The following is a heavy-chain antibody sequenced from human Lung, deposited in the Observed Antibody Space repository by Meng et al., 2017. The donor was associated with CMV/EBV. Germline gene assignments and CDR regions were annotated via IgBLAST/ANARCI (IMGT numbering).Heavy chain of an antibody. V-gene: IGHV1-2*02. Sequence: ASVKVSXKASGYIFTDYFLHWVRQAPGQGLEWMGWINPKSGGTKYAQKFEGRVTMTRDTSITTAYMELTSLRYDDTAVYYCASQGFAQGGSTSWNNWFDPWGQGTLVTVSS. D-gene: IGHD2-2*01. J-gene: IGHJ5*02. CDR3: ASQGFAQGGSTSWNNWFDP. CDR1: GYIFTDYF. CDR2: INPKSGGT.